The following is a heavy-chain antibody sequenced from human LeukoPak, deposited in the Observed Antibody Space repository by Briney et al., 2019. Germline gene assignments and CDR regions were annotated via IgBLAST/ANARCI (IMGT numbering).Heavy chain of an antibody. J-gene: IGHJ6*02. CDR3: ARETWAVTNVPQDYVMDV. CDR1: GGSINSYY. D-gene: IGHD4-17*01. Sequence: SETLSLTCTVSGGSINSYYWSRIRQPPGKGLEWIGYIYYSGSASYNPSLKSRVTISVDTSKNQFSLKLTSVTAADTAVYYCARETWAVTNVPQDYVMDVWGQGTTVTVSS. CDR2: IYYSGSA. V-gene: IGHV4-59*12.